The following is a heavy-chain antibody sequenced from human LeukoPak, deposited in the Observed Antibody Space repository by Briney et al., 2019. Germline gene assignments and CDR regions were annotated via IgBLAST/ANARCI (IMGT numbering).Heavy chain of an antibody. V-gene: IGHV3-66*02. J-gene: IGHJ4*02. Sequence: GGSLRLSCAASGFSVSKNYMSWVRQTPGKGLEWVSIIYSGGSTYYADSVKGRFTISRDNSKNTLYLQMNSLRAEDTAVYYCARRGSGSYYYFDYWGQGTLVTVSS. CDR1: GFSVSKNY. CDR2: IYSGGST. CDR3: ARRGSGSYYYFDY. D-gene: IGHD1-26*01.